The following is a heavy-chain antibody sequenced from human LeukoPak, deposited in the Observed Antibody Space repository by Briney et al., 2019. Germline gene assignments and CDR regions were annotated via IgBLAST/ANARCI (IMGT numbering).Heavy chain of an antibody. CDR2: IKSRTDGGTT. CDR1: GFSFTNAW. V-gene: IGHV3-15*01. CDR3: ATTVGAIAGMDY. D-gene: IGHD1-26*01. Sequence: PGGSLRLSCAAPGFSFTNAWVTWVRQAPGKGLEWVGHIKSRTDGGTTHYAAPVKGRFTISRDDSRNMVYLQMNSLKTEDTAVYYCATTVGAIAGMDYWGQGAPVTVSS. J-gene: IGHJ4*02.